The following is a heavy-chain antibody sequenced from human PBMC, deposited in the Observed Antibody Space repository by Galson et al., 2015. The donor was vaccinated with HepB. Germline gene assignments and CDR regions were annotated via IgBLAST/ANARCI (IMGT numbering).Heavy chain of an antibody. Sequence: QSGAEVKKPGESLKISCKGSGYRFSTYWIGWVRQLPGRGLEWMGSVYPGASDTRYSPSFQGQVTISADKSINTAYLQWSSLEASDTAKYYCARRQIYGSGFYGMDVWGQGTTVTVSS. CDR2: VYPGASDT. D-gene: IGHD3-22*01. CDR3: ARRQIYGSGFYGMDV. J-gene: IGHJ6*02. V-gene: IGHV5-51*01. CDR1: GYRFSTYW.